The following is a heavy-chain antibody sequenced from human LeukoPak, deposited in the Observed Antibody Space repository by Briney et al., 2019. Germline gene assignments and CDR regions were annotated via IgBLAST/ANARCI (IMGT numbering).Heavy chain of an antibody. Sequence: GGSLRLSCAASGFTFSSYWMSWVRQAPGKGLEWVANIKQDGGEKYYVDSVKGRFTISRDNAKNSLYLQMNSLRAEDTAVYYCAKMGKTENHYGSGRFSYYYYMDVWGKGTTVTISS. J-gene: IGHJ6*03. CDR3: AKMGKTENHYGSGRFSYYYYMDV. CDR1: GFTFSSYW. D-gene: IGHD3-10*01. CDR2: IKQDGGEK. V-gene: IGHV3-7*01.